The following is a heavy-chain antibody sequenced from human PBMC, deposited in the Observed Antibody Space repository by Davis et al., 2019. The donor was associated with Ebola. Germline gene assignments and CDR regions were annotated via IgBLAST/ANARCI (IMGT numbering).Heavy chain of an antibody. CDR3: VRDGGRTGPATQQSYGMDV. J-gene: IGHJ6*02. Sequence: MPSETLSLTCTVSGDSISSSSYYWGWIRQPPGRGLEWIGSIFYSGSTYYNSSLQSRVTISLATSKTQFYLTVSSVTAADAAVYYCVRDGGRTGPATQQSYGMDVWGQGTTVTVSS. D-gene: IGHD7-27*01. V-gene: IGHV4-39*02. CDR2: IFYSGST. CDR1: GDSISSSSYY.